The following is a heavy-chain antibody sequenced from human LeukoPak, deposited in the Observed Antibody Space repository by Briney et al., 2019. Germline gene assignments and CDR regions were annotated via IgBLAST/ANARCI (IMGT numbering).Heavy chain of an antibody. CDR2: VSGSSSYI. J-gene: IGHJ4*02. D-gene: IGHD3-10*01. V-gene: IGHV3-21*01. CDR1: RFSFSSYS. CDR3: AREGPGVGTRFDY. Sequence: GGSLRLSCVAYRFSFSSYSMNWVRQAPGRGLEWVSSVSGSSSYIYYADSVKGRFTISRDNAKNSLYLQMNSLRPEDTAVYYCAREGPGVGTRFDYWGQGTLVTVSS.